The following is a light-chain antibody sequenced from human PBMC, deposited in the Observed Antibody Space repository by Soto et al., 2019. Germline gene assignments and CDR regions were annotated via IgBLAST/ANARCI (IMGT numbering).Light chain of an antibody. Sequence: EIVMTQSPATLSVSPGETATLSCRASQSVSSSLAWYQQKPGQAPRLLISDASTRAAGLPARFSGSGSGTEFSLTISSLLSEDFAVYFCQQYNNWPKTFGQGTKVEMK. CDR1: QSVSSS. CDR3: QQYNNWPKT. J-gene: IGKJ1*01. CDR2: DAS. V-gene: IGKV3-15*01.